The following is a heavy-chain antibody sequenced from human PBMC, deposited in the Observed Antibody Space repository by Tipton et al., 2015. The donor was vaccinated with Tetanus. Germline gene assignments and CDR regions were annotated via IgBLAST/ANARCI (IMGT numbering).Heavy chain of an antibody. Sequence: SLRLSCAASGFTFSSYSMNWVRQAPGKGLEWVSYISSSSSTIYYADSVKGRFTISRDNAKNSLYLQMNSLRDEDTAVYYCARDRLWFGELSHYCYYGMDVWGQGTTVTVSS. V-gene: IGHV3-48*02. CDR1: GFTFSSYS. J-gene: IGHJ6*02. CDR3: ARDRLWFGELSHYCYYGMDV. D-gene: IGHD3-10*01. CDR2: ISSSSSTI.